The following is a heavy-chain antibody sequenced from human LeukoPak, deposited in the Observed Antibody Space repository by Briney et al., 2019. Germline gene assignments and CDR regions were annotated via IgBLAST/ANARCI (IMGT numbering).Heavy chain of an antibody. V-gene: IGHV1-18*01. Sequence: GASVRVSCKASDYTFDSYGITWVRQAPGQRLEWLGWISADNGATDFGQKVQGRVTLTTDTSTNTAYMELRSLRSDDTAVYNCVTPLPHYCSGTNCPLRYWGQGTLVTVSS. CDR1: DYTFDSYG. CDR2: ISADNGAT. J-gene: IGHJ4*02. D-gene: IGHD2-2*01. CDR3: VTPLPHYCSGTNCPLRY.